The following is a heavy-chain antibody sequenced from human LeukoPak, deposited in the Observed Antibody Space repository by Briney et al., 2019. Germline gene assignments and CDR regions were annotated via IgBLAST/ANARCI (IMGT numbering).Heavy chain of an antibody. Sequence: GGSLRLSCAASVFTFSDYWIHWVRQAPGKGLVWVSRINTDGSITNYADSVKGRFSISRDNAKNTLYLQMSSLRAEDTAVYYCARDRGPRTGFMVREAYDYWGQGTLVTVSS. CDR2: INTDGSIT. J-gene: IGHJ4*02. D-gene: IGHD3-10*01. CDR1: VFTFSDYW. CDR3: ARDRGPRTGFMVREAYDY. V-gene: IGHV3-74*01.